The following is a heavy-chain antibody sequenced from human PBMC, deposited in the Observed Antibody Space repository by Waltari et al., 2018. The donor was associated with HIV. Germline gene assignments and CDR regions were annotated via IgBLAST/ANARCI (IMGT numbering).Heavy chain of an antibody. CDR3: ARGFRRGEGCGYGAWTFHL. J-gene: IGHJ3*01. Sequence: QLQLQESGSGLVRPSQTLSLTCSVSGGTIGTHTYSWSWIRQAPGKGLEWIGYLYRDGVTTYNPSLRGRVAIPVDRARSQFTLKINSVSAADTAVYDCARGFRRGEGCGYGAWTFHLWGQGTMVTVSS. CDR2: LYRDGVT. D-gene: IGHD2-21*01. CDR1: GGTIGTHTYS. V-gene: IGHV4-30-2*01.